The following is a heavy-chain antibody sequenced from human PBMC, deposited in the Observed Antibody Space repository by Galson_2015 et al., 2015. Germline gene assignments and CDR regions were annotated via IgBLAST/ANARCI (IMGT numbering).Heavy chain of an antibody. D-gene: IGHD1-7*01. J-gene: IGHJ4*02. Sequence: SLRLSCATSGFTFTSYWMSWVRQAPGKGLEWVANIKEDGSEIYYVDSVKGRFTISRDNAKNSLYLQMNSLRAEDTAVYYCARDLLQTGTTFDYWGQGTLVTVSS. CDR2: IKEDGSEI. CDR3: ARDLLQTGTTFDY. V-gene: IGHV3-7*01. CDR1: GFTFTSYW.